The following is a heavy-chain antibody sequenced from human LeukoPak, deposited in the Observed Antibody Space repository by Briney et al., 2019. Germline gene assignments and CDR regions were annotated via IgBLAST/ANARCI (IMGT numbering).Heavy chain of an antibody. V-gene: IGHV4-61*01. CDR3: ASVFSSSWKSDY. CDR1: GGSFSSGSYY. CDR2: IYYSGST. D-gene: IGHD6-13*01. J-gene: IGHJ4*02. Sequence: SETLSLTCTVSGGSFSSGSYYWSWIRQPPGKGLEWIGYIYYSGSTNYNPSLKSRVTISVDTSKNQFSLKLSSVTAADTAVYYCASVFSSSWKSDYWGQGTLVTVSS.